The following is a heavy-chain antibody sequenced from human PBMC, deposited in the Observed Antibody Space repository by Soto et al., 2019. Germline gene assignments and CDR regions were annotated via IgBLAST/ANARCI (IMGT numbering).Heavy chain of an antibody. CDR1: GDAISSNNNY. CDR3: ARGRGYSYGLDP. J-gene: IGHJ5*02. D-gene: IGHD5-18*01. Sequence: TLSLTCTVSGDAISSNNNYWSGIRQPPGEGLEWIGFISYSWTTSYSPSLKSRVAISLDTSKNQFSLSLSSVTAADTAVYYCARGRGYSYGLDPWGQGTLVTV. V-gene: IGHV4-30-4*01. CDR2: ISYSWTT.